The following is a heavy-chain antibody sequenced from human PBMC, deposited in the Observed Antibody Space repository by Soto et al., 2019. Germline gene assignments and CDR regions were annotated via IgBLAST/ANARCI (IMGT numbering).Heavy chain of an antibody. D-gene: IGHD1-26*01. V-gene: IGHV4-4*08. J-gene: IGHJ4*02. CDR1: GGSISSYY. Sequence: QVQLQESGPGLVKPSETLSLTCTVSGGSISSYYWCWIQQPPGKGLEWIGHIYDRGTANYNPSLQSRVTLSVDASKNQLSLSLGSVPAAETALYYCYGSGGNWGQGTLVTVSS. CDR2: IYDRGTA. CDR3: YGSGGN.